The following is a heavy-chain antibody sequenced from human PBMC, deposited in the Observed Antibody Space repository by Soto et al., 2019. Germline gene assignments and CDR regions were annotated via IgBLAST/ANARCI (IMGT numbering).Heavy chain of an antibody. Sequence: EVQLVESGGGVIQPGGSLRLSCAASGFTVSSSYMGWVRQAPGKGLEWVSTIFSSGTTYYAGSVKGRFTISRDTSKNTVSLHMNSLRGEDAAVYYCARVKVVVVAATVEYEYYFDYRGQGTLVTVSS. D-gene: IGHD2-15*01. J-gene: IGHJ4*02. CDR3: ARVKVVVVAATVEYEYYFDY. CDR2: IFSSGTT. V-gene: IGHV3-53*01. CDR1: GFTVSSSY.